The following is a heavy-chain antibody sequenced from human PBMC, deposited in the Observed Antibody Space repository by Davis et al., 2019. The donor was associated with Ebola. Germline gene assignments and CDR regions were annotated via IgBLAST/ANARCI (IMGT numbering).Heavy chain of an antibody. D-gene: IGHD6-13*01. CDR2: IYYSGST. CDR1: GGSISSGGYY. CDR3: ARDFQIATAGRGGWFDP. Sequence: PSETLSLTCTVSGGSISSGGYYWSWIRQHPGKGLEWIGYIYYSGSTYYNPSLKSRLTISVDTSKNRFSLKLSSVTAADTAVYYCARDFQIATAGRGGWFDPWGQGTLVTVSS. J-gene: IGHJ5*02. V-gene: IGHV4-31*03.